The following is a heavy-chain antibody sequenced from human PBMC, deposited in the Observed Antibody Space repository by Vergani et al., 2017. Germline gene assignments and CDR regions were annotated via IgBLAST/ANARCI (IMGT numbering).Heavy chain of an antibody. V-gene: IGHV3-23*01. CDR3: ATSPSWGGATYSDY. Sequence: EVQLLESGGGLVQPGGSLRLSCAASGFTFTSYAMSWVRLAPGKGLVWVSAISGSGGSTYYADSVKGRFTISRANSKNTLYLQMNSLRAEDTAVYYCATSPSWGGATYSDYWGQGTLVTVSS. D-gene: IGHD1-26*01. J-gene: IGHJ4*02. CDR2: ISGSGGST. CDR1: GFTFTSYA.